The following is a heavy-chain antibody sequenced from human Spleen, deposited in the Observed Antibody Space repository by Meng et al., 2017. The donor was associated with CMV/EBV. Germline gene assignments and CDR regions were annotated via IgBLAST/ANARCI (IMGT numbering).Heavy chain of an antibody. V-gene: IGHV1-69*05. Sequence: GTIRNNTRRWVRKAHGQGLEWMGGIIPIFATTNYAQNFQGRVTITTDESTSTTYMELSSLRSEDTAVYYCARGVASRLSPRNEYFQQWGQGTLVTVSS. D-gene: IGHD1-14*01. CDR2: IIPIFATT. CDR3: ARGVASRLSPRNEYFQQ. CDR1: GTIRNNT. J-gene: IGHJ1*01.